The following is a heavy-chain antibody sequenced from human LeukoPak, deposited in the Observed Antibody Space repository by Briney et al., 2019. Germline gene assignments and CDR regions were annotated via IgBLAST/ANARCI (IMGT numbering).Heavy chain of an antibody. CDR3: AREELVHYYYYMDV. V-gene: IGHV4-4*07. J-gene: IGHJ6*03. Sequence: SETLSLTCTVSGGSISSYYWSWIRQPAGKGLEWIGRIYTSGSTNYNPSLKSRVTMSVDTSENQFSLKLSSVTAADTAVYYCAREELVHYYYYMDVWGKGTTVTVSS. D-gene: IGHD6-6*01. CDR1: GGSISSYY. CDR2: IYTSGST.